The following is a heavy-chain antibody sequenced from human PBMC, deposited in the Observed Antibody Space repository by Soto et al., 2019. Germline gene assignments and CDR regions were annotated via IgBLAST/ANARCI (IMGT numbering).Heavy chain of an antibody. CDR2: ISYDGSNK. V-gene: IGHV3-30*18. CDR3: AKVDGDPGVVIGGNYYYYGMDV. J-gene: IGHJ6*02. CDR1: GFTFSSYG. Sequence: GESLKISCAASGFTFSSYGMHWVRQAPGKGLEWVAVISYDGSNKYYADSVKGRFTISRDNSKNTLYLQMNSLRAEDTAVYYCAKVDGDPGVVIGGNYYYYGMDVWGQGTTVTVSS. D-gene: IGHD3-3*01.